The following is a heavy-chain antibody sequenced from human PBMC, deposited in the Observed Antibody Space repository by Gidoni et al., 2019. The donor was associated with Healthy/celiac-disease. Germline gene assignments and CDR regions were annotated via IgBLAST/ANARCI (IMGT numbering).Heavy chain of an antibody. V-gene: IGHV3-23*01. CDR2: ISGSGGST. CDR3: AKDSLGELRLSYLDY. J-gene: IGHJ4*02. Sequence: EVLLLESGGGLVHPGGSLRLSCAASGFPCSRYAMSWVRHAPGLGLEWVSAISGSGGSTYYADSVKGQFTISRDNSKNTLYLQMNSLRAEDTAVYYCAKDSLGELRLSYLDYWGQGTLVTVSS. D-gene: IGHD1-26*01. CDR1: GFPCSRYA.